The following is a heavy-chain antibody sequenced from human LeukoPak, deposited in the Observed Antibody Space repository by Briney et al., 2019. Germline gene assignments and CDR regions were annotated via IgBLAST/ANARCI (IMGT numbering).Heavy chain of an antibody. Sequence: SQTLSLTCTVSGGSISSGGYYWSWIRQPPGKGLEWIGYIYHSGSTYYNPSLKSRVTISVDRSKNQFSLKLSSVTAADTAVYYCARGFAMNAFDIWGQGTMVTVSS. CDR1: GGSISSGGYY. CDR3: ARGFAMNAFDI. D-gene: IGHD3-16*01. J-gene: IGHJ3*02. CDR2: IYHSGST. V-gene: IGHV4-30-2*01.